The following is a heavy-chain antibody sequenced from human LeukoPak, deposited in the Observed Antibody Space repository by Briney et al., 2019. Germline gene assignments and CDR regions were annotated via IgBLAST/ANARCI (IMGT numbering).Heavy chain of an antibody. Sequence: ASVKVSCKASGYTFTSYDINWVRQATGQGLEWMGWMNPNSGNTGYAQKFQGRVTITRNTSISTAYMELSSLRSEDTAVYYCARDDGGSGSYYPGDAFDIWGQGTMVTVSS. V-gene: IGHV1-8*03. CDR2: MNPNSGNT. CDR3: ARDDGGSGSYYPGDAFDI. CDR1: GYTFTSYD. J-gene: IGHJ3*02. D-gene: IGHD3-10*01.